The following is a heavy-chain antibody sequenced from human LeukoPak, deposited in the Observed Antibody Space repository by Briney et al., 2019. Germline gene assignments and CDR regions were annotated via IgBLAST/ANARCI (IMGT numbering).Heavy chain of an antibody. J-gene: IGHJ4*02. Sequence: PSETLSLTCTVSGGSISSYYWSWIRQPPGKGLEWIGYINYSGSTNYNPSLKSRVTISVDTSKNQFSLRLSSVTAADTAVYYCATDRRGGGYHFYFDYWGQGTLVTVSS. CDR3: ATDRRGGGYHFYFDY. D-gene: IGHD3-16*02. V-gene: IGHV4-59*01. CDR2: INYSGST. CDR1: GGSISSYY.